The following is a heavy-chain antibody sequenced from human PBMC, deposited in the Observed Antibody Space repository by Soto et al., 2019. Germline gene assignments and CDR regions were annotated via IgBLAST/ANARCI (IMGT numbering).Heavy chain of an antibody. V-gene: IGHV1-69*13. CDR2: IIPIFGTA. J-gene: IGHJ4*02. CDR3: ARDRGSYFGRYFDY. CDR1: GGTFSSYA. Sequence: SVKVSCKASGGTFSSYAISWVRQAPGQGLEWMGGIIPIFGTANYAQKLQGRVTITADESTSTAYMELSSLRSEDTAVYYCARDRGSYFGRYFDYWGQGTLVTVSS. D-gene: IGHD1-26*01.